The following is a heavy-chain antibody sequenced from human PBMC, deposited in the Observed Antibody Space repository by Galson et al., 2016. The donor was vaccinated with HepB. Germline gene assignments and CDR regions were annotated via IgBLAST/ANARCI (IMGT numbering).Heavy chain of an antibody. CDR3: AKDKRGHSSAWYWYFDY. CDR2: IKQDGSDDI. CDR1: GFTFSSYW. J-gene: IGHJ4*02. Sequence: SCAASGFTFSSYWMSWVRQAPGKGLDWVANIKQDGSDDIYYSPTVKGRFTISRDNSKNTVFLQLTSLRAEDTAVYYCAKDKRGHSSAWYWYFDYWGPGTLVSVSS. D-gene: IGHD6-13*01. V-gene: IGHV3-7*03.